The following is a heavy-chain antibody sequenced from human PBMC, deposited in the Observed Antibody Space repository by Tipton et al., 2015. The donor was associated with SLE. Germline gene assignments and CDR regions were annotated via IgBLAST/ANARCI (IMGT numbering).Heavy chain of an antibody. Sequence: QLVQSGAEVKPSETLSLTCTVSGGSITTYYWSWIRQPPGKGLEWIGYVHASGSTNYNPSLKTRVTISVDTSGNQFSLKLTSATAADTAVYYCASGGYYGSGNYYGGWCDPWGQGTLVTVSS. D-gene: IGHD3-10*01. CDR2: VHASGST. J-gene: IGHJ5*02. CDR1: GGSITTYY. CDR3: ASGGYYGSGNYYGGWCDP. V-gene: IGHV4-4*08.